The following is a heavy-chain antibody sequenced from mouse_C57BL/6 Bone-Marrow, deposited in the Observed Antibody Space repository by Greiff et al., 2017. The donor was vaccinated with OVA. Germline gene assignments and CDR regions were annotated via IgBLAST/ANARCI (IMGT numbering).Heavy chain of an antibody. J-gene: IGHJ4*01. CDR2: ISSGSSTI. V-gene: IGHV5-17*01. CDR1: GFTFSDYG. CDR3: ASRGSSFYYYAMDY. D-gene: IGHD1-1*01. Sequence: EVKLMESGGGLVKPGGSLKLSCAASGFTFSDYGMHWVRQAPEKGLEWVAYISSGSSTIYYADTVKGRFTISRDNAKNTLFLQMTSLRSEDTAMYYGASRGSSFYYYAMDYWGKGTSVTVSS.